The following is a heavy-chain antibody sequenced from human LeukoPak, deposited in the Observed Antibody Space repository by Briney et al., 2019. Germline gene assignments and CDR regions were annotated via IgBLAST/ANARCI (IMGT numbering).Heavy chain of an antibody. Sequence: SETLSLTCAVYGGSFSGYYWSWIRQPPGKGLEWIGEINHSGSTNYNPSLKSRVTISVDTSKNQFSLKLSSVTAADTAVYYCARDMVSGYYYYYYYMDVWGKGTTVTISS. CDR3: ARDMVSGYYYYYYYMDV. CDR2: INHSGST. CDR1: GGSFSGYY. V-gene: IGHV4-34*01. D-gene: IGHD3-10*01. J-gene: IGHJ6*03.